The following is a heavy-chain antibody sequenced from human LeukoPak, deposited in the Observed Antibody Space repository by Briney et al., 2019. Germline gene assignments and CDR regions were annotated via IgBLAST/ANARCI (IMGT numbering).Heavy chain of an antibody. CDR3: ARVSVLMVRGVIHDFYYYYYYMDV. Sequence: GGSLRLSCAASGFTFSSYWMSWVRQAPGKGLEWVANIKQDGSEKYYVDSVKGRFTISRDNAKNSLYLQMNSLRAEDTAVYYCARVSVLMVRGVIHDFYYYYYYMDVWGKGTTVTISS. V-gene: IGHV3-7*01. CDR2: IKQDGSEK. CDR1: GFTFSSYW. D-gene: IGHD3-10*01. J-gene: IGHJ6*03.